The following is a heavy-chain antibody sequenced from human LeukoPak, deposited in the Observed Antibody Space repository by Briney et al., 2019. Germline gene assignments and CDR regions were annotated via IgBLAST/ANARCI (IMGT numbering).Heavy chain of an antibody. D-gene: IGHD3-9*01. CDR3: ARGGASYDILTGYYPFDY. Sequence: GASVKVSCKAFGYTFTSYYMHWVRQAPGQGLEWMGIINPSGGSTSYAQKFQGRVTMTRDTSISTAYMELSRLRSDDTAVYYCARGGASYDILTGYYPFDYWGQGTLVTVSS. CDR2: INPSGGST. V-gene: IGHV1-46*01. J-gene: IGHJ4*02. CDR1: GYTFTSYY.